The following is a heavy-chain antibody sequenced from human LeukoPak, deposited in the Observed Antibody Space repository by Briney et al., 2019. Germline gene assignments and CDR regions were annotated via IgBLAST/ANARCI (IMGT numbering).Heavy chain of an antibody. V-gene: IGHV1-18*01. J-gene: IGHJ6*02. CDR2: ISAYNGNT. CDR1: GYTFTIYG. Sequence: VASVNVSCKASGYTFTIYGISWVRQAPGQGLEWMGWISAYNGNTNYAQKLQGRVTMTTDTSTSTAYMELRSLRSDDTAVYYCARVDYDSSGYYPYYYGMDVWGQGTTVTVSS. CDR3: ARVDYDSSGYYPYYYGMDV. D-gene: IGHD3-22*01.